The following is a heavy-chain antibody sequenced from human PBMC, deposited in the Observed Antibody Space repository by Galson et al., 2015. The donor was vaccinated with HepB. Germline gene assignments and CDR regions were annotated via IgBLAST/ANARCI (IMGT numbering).Heavy chain of an antibody. V-gene: IGHV7-4-1*02. D-gene: IGHD3-22*01. CDR3: ARDVPEDSSGYYTFFDY. Sequence: SVKVSCKASGYTFTSYAMHWVRQAPGQGLEWMGWINTNTGNPTYAQGFTGRFVFSLDTSVSTAYLQISSLKAEDTAVYYCARDVPEDSSGYYTFFDYWGQGTLVTVSS. J-gene: IGHJ4*02. CDR1: GYTFTSYA. CDR2: INTNTGNP.